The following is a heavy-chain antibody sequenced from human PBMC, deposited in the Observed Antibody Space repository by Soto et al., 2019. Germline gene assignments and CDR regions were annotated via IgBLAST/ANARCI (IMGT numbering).Heavy chain of an antibody. CDR1: GGTFSSFT. J-gene: IGHJ6*02. V-gene: IGHV1-69*13. CDR2: TIPIYGTA. D-gene: IGHD1-26*01. CDR3: AKDRRADWESYYYYAMDV. Sequence: SVKVSCKASGGTFSSFTISWVRQAPGQGLEWMGGTIPIYGTANYAQKFQGRVTITADASTRTAYMELSSLRSEDTAVYYCAKDRRADWESYYYYAMDVWGQGTTVTVSS.